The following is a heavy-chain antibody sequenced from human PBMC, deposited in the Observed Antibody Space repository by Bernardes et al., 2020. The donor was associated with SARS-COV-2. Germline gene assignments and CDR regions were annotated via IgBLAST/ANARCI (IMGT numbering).Heavy chain of an antibody. CDR1: GFSFSSYA. CDR2: ISYDGSNK. Sequence: GGSLRLLCAASGFSFSSYAMHWVRQAPGKGLEWVAVISYDGSNKYYADSVKGRFTISRDNSKNTLYLQMNSLRAEDTAVYYCARDRSRRVGYFDYWGQGTLVTVSS. J-gene: IGHJ4*02. CDR3: ARDRSRRVGYFDY. V-gene: IGHV3-30-3*01.